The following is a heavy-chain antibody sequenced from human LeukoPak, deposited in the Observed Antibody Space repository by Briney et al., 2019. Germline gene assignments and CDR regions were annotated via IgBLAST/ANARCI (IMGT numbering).Heavy chain of an antibody. CDR3: ARDAVAGSDAFDI. Sequence: PGGSLRLSCAASGFTFSSYEMNWVRQAPGEGLEWVSSISSSSSYIYYADSVKGRFTISRDNAKNSLYLQMNSLRAEDTAVYYCARDAVAGSDAFDIWGQGTMVTVSS. CDR2: ISSSSSYI. V-gene: IGHV3-21*01. CDR1: GFTFSSYE. J-gene: IGHJ3*02. D-gene: IGHD6-19*01.